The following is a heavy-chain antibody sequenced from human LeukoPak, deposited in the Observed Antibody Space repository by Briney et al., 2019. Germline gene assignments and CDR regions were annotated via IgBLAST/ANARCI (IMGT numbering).Heavy chain of an antibody. Sequence: SETLSLTCTVSGGSISSYYWSWIRQPPGKGLEWIGYIYYSGSTNYNPSLKSRVTISVDTSKNQFSLKLSSVTAADTAVYYCARDTSTSGWPYYYYYMDVWGKGTTVTVSS. CDR2: IYYSGST. CDR3: ARDTSTSGWPYYYYYMDV. D-gene: IGHD6-19*01. CDR1: GGSISSYY. V-gene: IGHV4-59*01. J-gene: IGHJ6*03.